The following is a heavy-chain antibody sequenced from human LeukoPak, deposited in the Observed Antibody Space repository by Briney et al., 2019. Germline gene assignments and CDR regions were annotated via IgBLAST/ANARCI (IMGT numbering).Heavy chain of an antibody. D-gene: IGHD3-10*01. CDR1: GDSISTYY. J-gene: IGHJ6*03. Sequence: SETLSLTCTVSGDSISTYYWSWIRQPPGKGLEWIGYIYYSGSTSYNPSLKSRVTISVDTSKNQFSPKLSSVTAADTAVYYCARCYGSGPYYMDVWGKGTTVTISS. V-gene: IGHV4-59*01. CDR2: IYYSGST. CDR3: ARCYGSGPYYMDV.